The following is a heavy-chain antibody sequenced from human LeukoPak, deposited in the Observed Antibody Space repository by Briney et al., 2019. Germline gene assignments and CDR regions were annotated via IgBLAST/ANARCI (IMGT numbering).Heavy chain of an antibody. CDR3: TKDITPGGTDV. J-gene: IGHJ6*04. V-gene: IGHV3-9*02. CDR1: GLTTRDHA. CDR2: IAWDGGRI. Sequence: GGSLRLSCAGSGLTTRDHAMHWVRQAPGKGLEWVSGIAWDGGRIGYADSVKGRFTVSRDNAKNSLYLQIDSLRGDDTALYYCTKDITPGGTDVWGKGTTVTVSS. D-gene: IGHD1-14*01.